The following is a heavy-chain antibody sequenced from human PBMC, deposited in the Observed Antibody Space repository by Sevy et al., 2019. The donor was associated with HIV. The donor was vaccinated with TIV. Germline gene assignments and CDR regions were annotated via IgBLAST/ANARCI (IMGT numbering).Heavy chain of an antibody. CDR2: ISWDGGST. CDR3: AKDGIGVRGVIRYYYYRDV. J-gene: IGHJ6*03. Sequence: GGSLRLSCAASGFTFDDYTMHWVRQAPGKGLEWVSLISWDGGSTYYADSVKGRFTISRDNSKNSLYLQMNSLRTEDTALYYCAKDGIGVRGVIRYYYYRDVWGKGTTVTVSS. V-gene: IGHV3-43*01. CDR1: GFTFDDYT. D-gene: IGHD3-10*01.